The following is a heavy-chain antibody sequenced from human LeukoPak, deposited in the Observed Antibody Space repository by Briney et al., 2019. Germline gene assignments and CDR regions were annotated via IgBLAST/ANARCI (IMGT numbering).Heavy chain of an antibody. V-gene: IGHV3-11*01. Sequence: GGSLRLSCAASGFTFTEYTISWVRQAPGKGLEWVSNITGGGNAVYYADFVKGRFTISRDNAKNSLYMQMNSLRAEATAVYYCARCRGFSDGDRGSYYYFDLWGKGTTVSVS. CDR2: ITGGGNAV. CDR3: ARCRGFSDGDRGSYYYFDL. CDR1: GFTFTEYT. D-gene: IGHD2-21*01. J-gene: IGHJ6*03.